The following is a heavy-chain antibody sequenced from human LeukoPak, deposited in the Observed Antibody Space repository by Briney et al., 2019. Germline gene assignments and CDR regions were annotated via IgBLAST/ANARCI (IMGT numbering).Heavy chain of an antibody. CDR2: INHSGST. CDR3: ARGANLRYFGYCYGMDV. J-gene: IGHJ6*02. V-gene: IGHV4-34*01. D-gene: IGHD3-9*01. Sequence: SETLSLTCAVYGGSFSGYYWSWIRQPPGKGLEWIGEINHSGSTNYNPSLKSRVTISVDTSKNQFSLKLSSVTAADTAVYYCARGANLRYFGYCYGMDVWGQGTTVTVSS. CDR1: GGSFSGYY.